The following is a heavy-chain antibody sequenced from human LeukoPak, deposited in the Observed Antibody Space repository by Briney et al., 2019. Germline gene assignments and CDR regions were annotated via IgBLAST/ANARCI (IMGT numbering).Heavy chain of an antibody. CDR1: GFTFSSYA. CDR3: ARVVQQWLVHGMDV. D-gene: IGHD6-19*01. V-gene: IGHV3-23*01. J-gene: IGHJ6*03. CDR2: ISGSGGST. Sequence: GGSLRLSCAASGFTFSSYAMSWVRQAPGKGLEWVSAISGSGGSTYYADSVKGRFTISRDNAKNTLYLQMNSLRAEDTAVYYCARVVQQWLVHGMDVWGKGTTVTVSS.